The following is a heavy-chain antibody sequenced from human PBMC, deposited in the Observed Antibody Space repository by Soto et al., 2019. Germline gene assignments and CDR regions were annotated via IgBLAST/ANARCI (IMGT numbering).Heavy chain of an antibody. CDR2: IYYSAST. CDR1: GGSISSYY. CDR3: ARATGVYYGSGSHSTEYYDGMDV. J-gene: IGHJ6*02. D-gene: IGHD3-10*01. Sequence: PSETLSLTCTVSGGSISSYYWSWIRQPPGKGLEWIGYIYYSASTNYNPSLMRRCTISVDTSKNQFSLKMSSVPAADTAVYYCARATGVYYGSGSHSTEYYDGMDVWGQGTTVTVSS. V-gene: IGHV4-59*01.